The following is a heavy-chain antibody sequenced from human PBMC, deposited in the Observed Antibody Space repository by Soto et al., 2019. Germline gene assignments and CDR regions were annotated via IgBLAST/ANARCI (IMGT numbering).Heavy chain of an antibody. Sequence: LRLSCAGSGFTFSNYAMSWVRQAPGKGLEWVSAISSAVNTYYADSVKGRFTISRDNSKNTLSLQMNSLRAEDTAVYYCAKQVRDGTSSPYYFDYWDQGTLVTDSS. CDR2: ISSAVNT. V-gene: IGHV3-23*01. CDR1: GFTFSNYA. D-gene: IGHD6-6*01. CDR3: AKQVRDGTSSPYYFDY. J-gene: IGHJ4*02.